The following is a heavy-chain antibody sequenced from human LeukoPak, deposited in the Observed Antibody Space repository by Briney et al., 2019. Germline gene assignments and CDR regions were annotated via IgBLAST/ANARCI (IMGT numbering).Heavy chain of an antibody. Sequence: GGPLRLSCAASGVMFPSYWMTWVRQAPGKGLEWVANIEQDGSEKYYVDSVKGRFTISRDNAKNSVYLQMNSLRAEDTAVYYCARRHHFGFLDSWGQGTLVTVSS. CDR3: ARRHHFGFLDS. CDR1: GVMFPSYW. J-gene: IGHJ4*02. V-gene: IGHV3-7*04. CDR2: IEQDGSEK. D-gene: IGHD3-10*01.